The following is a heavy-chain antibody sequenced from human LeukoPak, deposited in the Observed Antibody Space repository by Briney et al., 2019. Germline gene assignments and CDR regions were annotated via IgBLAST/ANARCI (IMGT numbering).Heavy chain of an antibody. CDR1: GFTFSSYS. D-gene: IGHD3-22*01. CDR2: ISGSGGST. CDR3: AKAGEHGDRRCYYYFLEDYFDY. J-gene: IGHJ4*02. V-gene: IGHV3-23*01. Sequence: GGSLRLSCAASGFTFSSYSMNWVRQAPGKGLEWVSAISGSGGSTYYADSVKGRFTISRDNSKNTLYLQMNSLRAEDPAVYYWAKAGEHGDRRCYYYFLEDYFDYWGQGTLVTVSS.